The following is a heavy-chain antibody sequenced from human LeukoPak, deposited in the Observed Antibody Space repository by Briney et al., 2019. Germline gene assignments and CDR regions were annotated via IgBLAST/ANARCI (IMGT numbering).Heavy chain of an antibody. Sequence: PGGSLRLSCSMSGFTLSHYAMSWVRQAPGKGLEWVSTIGGGGGSTDYTDSVKGRFPISRDNSKNTLYLQMNSLGAEDTAVYYCAKGHRYCTSGNCNSAVDYWGQGTLVTVSS. J-gene: IGHJ4*02. V-gene: IGHV3-23*01. CDR2: IGGGGGST. CDR3: AKGHRYCTSGNCNSAVDY. CDR1: GFTLSHYA. D-gene: IGHD2-15*01.